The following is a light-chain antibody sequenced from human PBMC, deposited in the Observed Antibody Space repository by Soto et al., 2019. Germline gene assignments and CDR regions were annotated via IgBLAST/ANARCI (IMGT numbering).Light chain of an antibody. CDR1: SSDVGGYNR. Sequence: QSALTQPPSVSGSPGQSVAISCTGTSSDVGGYNRVSWYQQPPGTAPKLMIYEVSLRPPGVPDRFSGSKSGNTASLTISGLQAEDEADYYCSSYTTSSTLVFGGGTKVTVL. V-gene: IGLV2-18*02. CDR2: EVS. CDR3: SSYTTSSTLV. J-gene: IGLJ2*01.